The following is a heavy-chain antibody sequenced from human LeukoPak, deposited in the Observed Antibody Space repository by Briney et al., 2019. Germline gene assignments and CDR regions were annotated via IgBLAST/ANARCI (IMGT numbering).Heavy chain of an antibody. CDR3: ARGNRRELLPSFDY. D-gene: IGHD1-26*01. J-gene: IGHJ4*02. CDR2: IIPIFGTA. V-gene: IGHV1-69*13. Sequence: SVKVSCKASGGTFSSYAISWVRQAPGQGLEWMGGIIPIFGTANYAQKFQGRVTITADESTSTAYMELSSLRSEDTAVYYCARGNRRELLPSFDYWGQGTLVTVSS. CDR1: GGTFSSYA.